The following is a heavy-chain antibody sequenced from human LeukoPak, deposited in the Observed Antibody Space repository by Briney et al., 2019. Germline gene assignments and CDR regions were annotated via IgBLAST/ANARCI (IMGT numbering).Heavy chain of an antibody. CDR3: AREPIRYCSSTSCPLDY. J-gene: IGHJ4*02. V-gene: IGHV3-21*01. Sequence: GGSLRLSCAASGFTFGSYSMNWVRQAPGKGLEWVSSISSSSSYIYYADSVKGRFTISRDNAKNSLYLQMNSLRAEDTAVYYCAREPIRYCSSTSCPLDYWGQGTLVTVSS. CDR1: GFTFGSYS. D-gene: IGHD2-2*01. CDR2: ISSSSSYI.